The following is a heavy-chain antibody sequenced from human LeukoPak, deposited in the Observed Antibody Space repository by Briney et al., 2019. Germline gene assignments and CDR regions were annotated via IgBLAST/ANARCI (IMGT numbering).Heavy chain of an antibody. V-gene: IGHV1-18*01. CDR2: ISAYNGNT. CDR1: GGTFSIYA. Sequence: ASVKVSCKASGGTFSIYAISWVRQAPGQGLEWMGWISAYNGNTNYAQKLQGRVTMTTDTSTSTAYMELRSLRSDDTAVYYCARDCELLNLDYWGQGTLVTVSS. D-gene: IGHD1-26*01. J-gene: IGHJ4*02. CDR3: ARDCELLNLDY.